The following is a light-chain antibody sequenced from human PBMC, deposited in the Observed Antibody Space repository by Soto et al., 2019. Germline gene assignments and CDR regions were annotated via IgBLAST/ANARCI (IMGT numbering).Light chain of an antibody. CDR2: GAS. CDR1: QSVSSSY. V-gene: IGKV3-20*01. CDR3: QQYGSSPWT. Sequence: EIVLTQSPGTLSLSPGERATLSCRASQSVSSSYIAWYQQIPGQAPRLLIYGASSRATGIPDRFSGSGSGTDFTLTISRLEPADFAVYYCQQYGSSPWTFGQGTKVEVK. J-gene: IGKJ1*01.